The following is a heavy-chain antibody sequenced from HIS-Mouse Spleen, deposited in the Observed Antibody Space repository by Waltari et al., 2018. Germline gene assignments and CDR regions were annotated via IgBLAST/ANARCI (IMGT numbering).Heavy chain of an antibody. D-gene: IGHD6-13*01. Sequence: QLQLQESGPGLVKPSETLSLTCTVSGGPIGSSVYYGGGSRQPPGKGLEWFGRIYYSGSTYYNPSLKSRVTISVDTSKNQFSLKLSSVTAADTAVYYCAREIPYSSSWYDWYFDLWGRGTLVTVSS. V-gene: IGHV4-39*07. CDR2: IYYSGST. J-gene: IGHJ2*01. CDR1: GGPIGSSVYY. CDR3: AREIPYSSSWYDWYFDL.